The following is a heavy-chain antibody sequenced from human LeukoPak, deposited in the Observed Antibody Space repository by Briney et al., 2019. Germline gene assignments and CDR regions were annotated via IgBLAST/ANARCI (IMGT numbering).Heavy chain of an antibody. J-gene: IGHJ4*02. D-gene: IGHD1-26*01. CDR2: ISGSGGST. CDR1: GFTFSSYA. Sequence: PGGSLRLSCAASGFTFSSYAMSWVRQAPGKGLEWVSAISGSGGSTYYADSVKGRFTISRDNSKNTLYLQMNSLRAEDTAVYYCARDRVGGTTATFDYWGQGTLVTVSS. V-gene: IGHV3-23*01. CDR3: ARDRVGGTTATFDY.